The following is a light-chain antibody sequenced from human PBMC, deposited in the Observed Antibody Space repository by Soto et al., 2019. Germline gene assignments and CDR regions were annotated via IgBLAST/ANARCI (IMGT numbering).Light chain of an antibody. CDR3: QQYNNWPPIT. V-gene: IGKV3-15*01. CDR2: DAS. CDR1: QSVRSK. Sequence: EIVMTQSPATLSVSPVERATLSCRASQSVRSKLAWYQQTPGQAPRLLIYDASTRATGIPARFSGSGSGTEFTLTISSLQSEDFAVYYCQQYNNWPPITCGQGTRREIK. J-gene: IGKJ5*01.